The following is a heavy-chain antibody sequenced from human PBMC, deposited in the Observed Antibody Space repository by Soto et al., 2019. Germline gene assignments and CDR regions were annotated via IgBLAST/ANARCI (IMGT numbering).Heavy chain of an antibody. J-gene: IGHJ5*02. Sequence: QVQLVQSGAEVKKPGSSVKVSCKASGGTFSNYAITWVRQAPGQGLECVGRIIPIFGTTNVAQKFQGRVTITADESTTTANMELSGLRSDDTAVYYCAKDGGADGYFGNWLDTWGQGTLVTVSS. CDR3: AKDGGADGYFGNWLDT. V-gene: IGHV1-69*15. D-gene: IGHD5-12*01. CDR2: IIPIFGTT. CDR1: GGTFSNYA.